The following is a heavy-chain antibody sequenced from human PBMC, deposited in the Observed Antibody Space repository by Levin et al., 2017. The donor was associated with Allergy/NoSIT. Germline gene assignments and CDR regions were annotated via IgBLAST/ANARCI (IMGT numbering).Heavy chain of an antibody. CDR3: ASGYSTDRYVGNTPHLHY. D-gene: IGHD1-26*01. V-gene: IGHV3-23*01. Sequence: ASVKVSCAASGISFSTYAMSWVRQAPGKGLEWVSIISGSGGSTSYADSLKGRFTISRDNSRNTLYLQMNSLRGDDTAVYYCASGYSTDRYVGNTPHLHYWGRGTLVTVSS. CDR2: ISGSGGST. J-gene: IGHJ4*02. CDR1: GISFSTYA.